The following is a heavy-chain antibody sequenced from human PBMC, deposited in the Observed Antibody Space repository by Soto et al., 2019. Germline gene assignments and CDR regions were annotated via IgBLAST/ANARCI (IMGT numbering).Heavy chain of an antibody. CDR3: ARAAYDSSGYYYVYFDY. CDR1: GYTFTSYY. D-gene: IGHD3-22*01. J-gene: IGHJ4*02. CDR2: VNPSGGST. Sequence: GASVKVSCKASGYTFTSYYMHWVRQAPGQGLEWMGIVNPSGGSTSYAQKFQGRVTMTRDTSTSTVYMELSSLRSEDTAVYYCARAAYDSSGYYYVYFDYWGQGTLVTVSS. V-gene: IGHV1-46*01.